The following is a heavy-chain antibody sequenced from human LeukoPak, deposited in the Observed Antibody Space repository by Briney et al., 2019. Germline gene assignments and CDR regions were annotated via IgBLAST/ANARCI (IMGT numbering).Heavy chain of an antibody. CDR2: INHSGST. Sequence: SETLSLTCAVYGGSFSGYYWSWIRQPPGKGLEWIGEINHSGSTNYNPSLKSRVTISVDTSKNQFSLKLSSVTAADTAVYYCAISIAVAQMGGYWGQGTLVTVSS. CDR1: GGSFSGYY. CDR3: AISIAVAQMGGY. D-gene: IGHD6-19*01. V-gene: IGHV4-34*01. J-gene: IGHJ4*02.